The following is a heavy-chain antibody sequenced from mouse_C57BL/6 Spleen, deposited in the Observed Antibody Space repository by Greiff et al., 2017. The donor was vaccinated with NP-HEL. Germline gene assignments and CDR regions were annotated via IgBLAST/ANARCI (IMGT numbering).Heavy chain of an antibody. CDR2: ISYDGSN. J-gene: IGHJ3*01. Sequence: EVKLQESGPCLVKPSQSLSLTCSVTGYSIPSGYYWNWLRQFPGNKLEWMGYISYDGSNNYNPSLKNRISITRDTSKNQFFLKLNSVTTEDTATYYCAREGIYDGYFWFAYWGQGTLVTVSA. CDR1: GYSIPSGYY. CDR3: AREGIYDGYFWFAY. V-gene: IGHV3-6*01. D-gene: IGHD2-3*01.